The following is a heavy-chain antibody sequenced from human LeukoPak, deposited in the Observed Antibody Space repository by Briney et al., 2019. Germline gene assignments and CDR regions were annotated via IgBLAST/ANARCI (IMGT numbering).Heavy chain of an antibody. J-gene: IGHJ4*02. CDR1: GFTFSSYG. D-gene: IGHD4-23*01. CDR3: AKTVGGRWQFDY. CDR2: ISFDATNK. Sequence: GSLRLSCAASGFTFSSYGMHWVRQAPGKGLEWVAVISFDATNKYYADSVKGRFTISRDNPKNTLYLQMNSLRAEDTAIYYCAKTVGGRWQFDYWGQGTLVTVSS. V-gene: IGHV3-30*18.